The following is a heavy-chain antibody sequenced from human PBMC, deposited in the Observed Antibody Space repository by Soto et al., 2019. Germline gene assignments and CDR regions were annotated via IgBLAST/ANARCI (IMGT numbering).Heavy chain of an antibody. J-gene: IGHJ6*02. V-gene: IGHV1-18*01. CDR2: ISAYNGNT. CDR1: GYTFTSYG. CDR3: ASNCLDYYGSGNTNYHGMHV. D-gene: IGHD3-10*01. Sequence: QVQLVQSGAEVKKPGASVKVSCKASGYTFTSYGISWVRQAPGQGLEWMAWISAYNGNTNYAQKLQGRVTMTTDTSTSPADMEVRSLRSDDTAVYYCASNCLDYYGSGNTNYHGMHVCGQGTTVAVSS.